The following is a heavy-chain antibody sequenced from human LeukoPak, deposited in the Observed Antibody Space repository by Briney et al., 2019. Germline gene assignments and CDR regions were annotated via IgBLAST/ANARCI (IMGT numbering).Heavy chain of an antibody. J-gene: IGHJ5*02. CDR2: INHSGST. V-gene: IGHV4-34*01. Sequence: SETLSLTCAVYGGSFSGYYWSWIRQPPGKGLEWIGEINHSGSTNYNPSLKSRGTISVDTSKNQFSLKLSSVTDADTAVYYCARGRSCSSTSCLYNWFDPWGQGTLVTVSS. D-gene: IGHD2-2*01. CDR1: GGSFSGYY. CDR3: ARGRSCSSTSCLYNWFDP.